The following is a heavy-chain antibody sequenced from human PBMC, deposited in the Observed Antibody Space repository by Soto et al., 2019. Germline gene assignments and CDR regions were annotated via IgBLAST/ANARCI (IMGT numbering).Heavy chain of an antibody. D-gene: IGHD2-21*02. CDR1: GYTFTSYG. CDR3: ASDEMPIVTVNCFDP. Sequence: ASVKVSCKASGYTFTSYGISWVRQAPGQGLEWMGWMSDYNGNTNYAQKLQGRVTMTTDTSTSTAYMELRSLRSDDTAVYYCASDEMPIVTVNCFDPWGQGTLVTVSS. CDR2: MSDYNGNT. V-gene: IGHV1-18*01. J-gene: IGHJ5*02.